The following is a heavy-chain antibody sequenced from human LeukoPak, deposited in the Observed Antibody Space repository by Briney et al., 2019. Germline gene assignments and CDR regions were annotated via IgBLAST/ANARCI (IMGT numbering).Heavy chain of an antibody. V-gene: IGHV3-23*01. CDR3: AKDFTVAGTAEYFQH. CDR1: GFTFSSYA. Sequence: GGSLRLSCAASGFTFSSYAMSRVRQAPGKGLEWVSAISGSGGGTYYADSVKGRFTISRDNSKNTLYLQMNSLRAEDTAVYYCAKDFTVAGTAEYFQHWGQGTLVTVSS. CDR2: ISGSGGGT. J-gene: IGHJ1*01. D-gene: IGHD6-19*01.